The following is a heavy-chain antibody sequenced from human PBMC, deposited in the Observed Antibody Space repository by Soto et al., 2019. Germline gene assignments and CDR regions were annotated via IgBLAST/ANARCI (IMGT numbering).Heavy chain of an antibody. J-gene: IGHJ5*02. V-gene: IGHV3-74*01. CDR2: INSDGSST. D-gene: IGHD6-13*01. Sequence: LTCAASGFTFSSYWMHWVRQAPGKGLVWVSRINSDGSSTSYADSVKGRFTISRDNAKNTLYLQMNSLRAEAPAVYYCARVRGYSSSWYLGWFDPWGQGTLVTVSS. CDR3: ARVRGYSSSWYLGWFDP. CDR1: GFTFSSYW.